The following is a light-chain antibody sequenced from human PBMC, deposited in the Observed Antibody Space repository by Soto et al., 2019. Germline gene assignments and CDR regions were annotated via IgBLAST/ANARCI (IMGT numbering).Light chain of an antibody. V-gene: IGLV2-14*01. Sequence: QSALTQPASVSGSPGQSITISCTGTSSDVGGHNFVSWYQHHPGKAPKLMIYEVTHRPSGISDRFSGSKSGNTASLTISWLQAEYEADYYCNSYTGTFTWVFGGGTKLTVL. J-gene: IGLJ3*02. CDR1: SSDVGGHNF. CDR2: EVT. CDR3: NSYTGTFTWV.